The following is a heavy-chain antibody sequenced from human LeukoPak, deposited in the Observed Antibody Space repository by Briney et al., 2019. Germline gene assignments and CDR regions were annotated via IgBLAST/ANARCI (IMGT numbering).Heavy chain of an antibody. V-gene: IGHV3-43*02. CDR1: GFMFDEYG. CDR3: ARTLRLHTPRAFDI. J-gene: IGHJ3*02. Sequence: PGGSLRLSCEASGFMFDEYGMHWVRQVPGKGLEWVSFISGDGGVTYYADAVKGRITVSRDNAKNSLYLQMNSLRAEDTAVYYCARTLRLHTPRAFDIWGQGTMVTVSS. CDR2: ISGDGGVT. D-gene: IGHD5-24*01.